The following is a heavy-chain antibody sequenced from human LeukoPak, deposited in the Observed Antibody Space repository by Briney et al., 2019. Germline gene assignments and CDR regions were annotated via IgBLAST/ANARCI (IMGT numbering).Heavy chain of an antibody. J-gene: IGHJ4*02. D-gene: IGHD5-12*01. CDR1: GYTFTSYY. V-gene: IGHV1-46*01. Sequence: ASVKVSCKASGYTFTSYYMHWVRQAPGQGLEWMGIINPSGGSTSYAQKFQGRVTMTRDTSTSTVYMELRSLTSDDTAVYYCARSGRGTYYYFDLWGQGTLVTVSS. CDR3: ARSGRGTYYYFDL. CDR2: INPSGGST.